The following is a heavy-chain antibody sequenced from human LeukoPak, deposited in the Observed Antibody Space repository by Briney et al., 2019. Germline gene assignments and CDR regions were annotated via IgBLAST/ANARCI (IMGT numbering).Heavy chain of an antibody. J-gene: IGHJ4*02. Sequence: GGSLRLSCAASGFTFRNYAMRWVRQAPGKGREGGSAISSSGGSTYYADSVKGRFPISRDNSKNTLYLQMNSLRADETALYYCAKDIGGGTAMAPRFDYWGQGTLVTVSS. CDR2: ISSSGGST. V-gene: IGHV3-23*01. CDR1: GFTFRNYA. D-gene: IGHD5-18*01. CDR3: AKDIGGGTAMAPRFDY.